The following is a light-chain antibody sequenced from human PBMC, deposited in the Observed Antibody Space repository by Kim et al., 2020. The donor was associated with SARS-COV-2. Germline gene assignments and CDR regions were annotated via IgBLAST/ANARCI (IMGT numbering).Light chain of an antibody. CDR2: DVN. Sequence: QSALTQPRSVSGSPGQSVTISCTGTSSDVGAYDHVSWYQHHPGKAPKLIIDDVNKWPSGVPGRFFGYKSGITAPLTISGLQPEDEGDYYCCAFAGPDIYIVGSGTKVTVL. J-gene: IGLJ1*01. V-gene: IGLV2-11*01. CDR1: SSDVGAYDH. CDR3: CAFAGPDIYI.